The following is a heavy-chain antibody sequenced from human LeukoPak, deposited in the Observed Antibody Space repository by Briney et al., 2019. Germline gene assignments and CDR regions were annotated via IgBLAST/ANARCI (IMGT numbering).Heavy chain of an antibody. CDR2: IYYSGST. V-gene: IGHV4-59*08. J-gene: IGHJ3*02. CDR3: ARSYDSSGYYGGDAFDS. CDR1: GGSISSYY. D-gene: IGHD3-22*01. Sequence: SETLSLTCTVSGGSISSYYWSWIRQPPGKGLEWIWYIYYSGSTNYNPSLRGRVTISVATSKIQFSLKLSSVTAADTALYYCARSYDSSGYYGGDAFDSWGQGTMVTVSS.